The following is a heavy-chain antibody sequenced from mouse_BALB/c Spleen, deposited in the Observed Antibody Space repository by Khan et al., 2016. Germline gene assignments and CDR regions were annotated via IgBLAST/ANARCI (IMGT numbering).Heavy chain of an antibody. V-gene: IGHV9-2-1*01. D-gene: IGHD2-1*01. Sequence: QIQLVQSGPEMKQPGETVKISCKSSGYTFIDYSIHWVKQAPGKGLKWMGWINTVTGEPTYADDFKGRFAFSLETSARTAFLQINNLKNEDTATYFCARDGNYDYYIIDYWGHGTSVTVSS. J-gene: IGHJ4*01. CDR2: INTVTGEP. CDR3: ARDGNYDYYIIDY. CDR1: GYTFIDYS.